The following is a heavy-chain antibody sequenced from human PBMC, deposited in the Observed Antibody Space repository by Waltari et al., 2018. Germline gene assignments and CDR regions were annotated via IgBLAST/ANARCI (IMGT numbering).Heavy chain of an antibody. D-gene: IGHD3-10*01. Sequence: EVQLVESGGGLVQPGGSLRLSCAASVCTFSSYAMRWVRQAPGKGREWVSAISGSGGSTYYADSVKGRFTISRDNSKNTLYLQMNSLRAEDTAVYYCAKTWVRGVRGGYWGQGTLVTVSS. J-gene: IGHJ4*02. CDR3: AKTWVRGVRGGY. CDR1: VCTFSSYA. CDR2: ISGSGGST. V-gene: IGHV3-23*04.